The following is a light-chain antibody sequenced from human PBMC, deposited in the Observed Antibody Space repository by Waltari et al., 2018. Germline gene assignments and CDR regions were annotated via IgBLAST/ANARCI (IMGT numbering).Light chain of an antibody. CDR3: QQYNNWPLT. Sequence: EIVMTQSPATLSVSPGERATLSCRASQSVRSNLAWYQQKPGQAPRLLIYRASTRATDIPARFSGSGSGTEFTLTISSLQSEDFAVYYCQQYNNWPLTFGGGTKVEI. J-gene: IGKJ4*01. CDR2: RAS. CDR1: QSVRSN. V-gene: IGKV3-15*01.